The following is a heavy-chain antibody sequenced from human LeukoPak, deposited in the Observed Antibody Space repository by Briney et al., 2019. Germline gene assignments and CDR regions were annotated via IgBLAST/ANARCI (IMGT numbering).Heavy chain of an antibody. D-gene: IGHD4-11*01. Sequence: GASVKVSCKASGGTFSSYAISWVRQAPGQGLEWMGGIIPIFGTANYAQKFQGRVMITADESTSTAYMELSSLRSEDTAVYYCAIATVATTRTWGYWGQGTLVTVSS. CDR3: AIATVATTRTWGY. J-gene: IGHJ4*02. V-gene: IGHV1-69*01. CDR1: GGTFSSYA. CDR2: IIPIFGTA.